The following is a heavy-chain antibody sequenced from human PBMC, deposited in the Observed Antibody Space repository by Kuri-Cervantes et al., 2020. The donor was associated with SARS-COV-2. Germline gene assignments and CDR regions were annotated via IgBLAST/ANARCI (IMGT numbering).Heavy chain of an antibody. J-gene: IGHJ4*02. CDR2: IYWNDDK. CDR1: GGSISSYYW. CDR3: AHSPTGANFDY. V-gene: IGHV2-5*01. D-gene: IGHD7-27*01. Sequence: LSLTCTVSGGSISSYYWSWIRQPPGKALEWLALIYWNDDKRYSPSLKSRLTITKDTSKNQVVLTMTNMDPVDTATYYCAHSPTGANFDYWGQGTLVTVSS.